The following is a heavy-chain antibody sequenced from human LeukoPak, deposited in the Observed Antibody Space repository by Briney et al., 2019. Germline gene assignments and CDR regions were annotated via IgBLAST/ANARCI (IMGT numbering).Heavy chain of an antibody. Sequence: ASVKVSCKASEYTFTDYYTHWVRQAPGQGLEWMGWINANSGGTNYAQKFQGRVTKNRDTSISTAYMELSRLRSDDTAMYYCTRSLGGYTYGYQDYWGQGTLVTLST. CDR2: INANSGGT. V-gene: IGHV1-2*02. CDR3: TRSLGGYTYGYQDY. CDR1: EYTFTDYY. J-gene: IGHJ4*02. D-gene: IGHD5-18*01.